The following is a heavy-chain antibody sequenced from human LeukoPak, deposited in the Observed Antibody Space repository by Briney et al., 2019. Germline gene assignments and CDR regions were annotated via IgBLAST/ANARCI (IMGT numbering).Heavy chain of an antibody. CDR3: ARDFTPEWFDIH. CDR1: GFIFSNDA. J-gene: IGHJ4*02. Sequence: GGSLRLSCAASGFIFSNDAMHWVRQAPGKGLEWVAFIWFDGSNKHYADSVKGRFTISRDNSEDTLYLQMNSLRAEDTAVYYCARDFTPEWFDIHWGQGTLVTVS. D-gene: IGHD3-3*01. CDR2: IWFDGSNK. V-gene: IGHV3-33*01.